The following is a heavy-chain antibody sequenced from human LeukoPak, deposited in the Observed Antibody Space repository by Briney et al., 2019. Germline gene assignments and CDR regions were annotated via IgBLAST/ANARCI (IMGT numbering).Heavy chain of an antibody. V-gene: IGHV4-34*01. CDR3: AREEGHVGAPNHFELTGGVGGIDY. D-gene: IGHD7-27*01. CDR2: INHSGST. Sequence: SETLFLTCAVYGGSFSGYYWCWIRQPPGKGLEWIGEINHSGSTNYNPSLKSRVTISVDTSKNQFSLKLSFVTAADTAVYYCAREEGHVGAPNHFELTGGVGGIDYWGQGALVTVSS. CDR1: GGSFSGYY. J-gene: IGHJ4*02.